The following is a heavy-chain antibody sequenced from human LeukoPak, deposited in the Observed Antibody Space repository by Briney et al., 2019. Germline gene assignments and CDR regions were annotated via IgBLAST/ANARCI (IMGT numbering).Heavy chain of an antibody. CDR3: ATYDSSVWGSPIGEDAFDI. D-gene: IGHD3-16*01. J-gene: IGHJ3*02. V-gene: IGHV1-24*01. CDR2: FDPEDGET. CDR1: GYTLTELS. Sequence: GASVKVSCKVSGYTLTELSMHWVRQAPGKGLEWMGGFDPEDGETIYAQKFQGRVTMTEDTSTDTAYTELSSLRSEDTAVYYCATYDSSVWGSPIGEDAFDIWGQGTMVTVSS.